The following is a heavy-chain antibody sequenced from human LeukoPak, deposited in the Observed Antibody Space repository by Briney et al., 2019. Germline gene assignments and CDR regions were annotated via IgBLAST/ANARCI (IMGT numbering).Heavy chain of an antibody. CDR2: ISYDGSNK. V-gene: IGHV3-30-3*01. Sequence: GGSLRLSCAASGFTFSSYAMHWVRQAPGKGLEWVAVISYDGSNKYYADSVKGRFTISRDNSKNTLYLQMNSLRAEDTAAYYCARDHLPYYYDSSGYYFDLWGRGTLVTVSS. J-gene: IGHJ2*01. D-gene: IGHD3-22*01. CDR3: ARDHLPYYYDSSGYYFDL. CDR1: GFTFSSYA.